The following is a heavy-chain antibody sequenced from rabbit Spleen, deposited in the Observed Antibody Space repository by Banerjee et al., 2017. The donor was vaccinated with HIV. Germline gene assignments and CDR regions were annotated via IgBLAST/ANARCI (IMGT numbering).Heavy chain of an antibody. CDR1: GFSFSSSYW. V-gene: IGHV1S45*01. D-gene: IGHD1-1*01. Sequence: QQQLVESGGGLVKPGASLTLTCTASGFSFSSSYWICWVRQAPGKGLEWIACIDAGSSGSTWYASWAKGRFTISKTSSTTVTLQMTSLTAADTATYFCARADTNTAWAFNLWGPGTLVTVS. CDR2: IDAGSSGST. J-gene: IGHJ4*01. CDR3: ARADTNTAWAFNL.